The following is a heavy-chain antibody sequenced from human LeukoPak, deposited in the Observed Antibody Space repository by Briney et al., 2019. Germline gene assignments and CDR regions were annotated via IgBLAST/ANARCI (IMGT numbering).Heavy chain of an antibody. V-gene: IGHV4-59*01. CDR2: IYYSGST. Sequence: SETLSLTCTVSGGSISSYYWSWIRQPPWKGLEWIGYIYYSGSTNYNPSLKSRVTISVDTSKNQFSLKLSSVTAADTAVYYCARLRFLEWLNYYYMDVWGKGTTVTVSS. CDR3: ARLRFLEWLNYYYMDV. D-gene: IGHD3-3*01. CDR1: GGSISSYY. J-gene: IGHJ6*03.